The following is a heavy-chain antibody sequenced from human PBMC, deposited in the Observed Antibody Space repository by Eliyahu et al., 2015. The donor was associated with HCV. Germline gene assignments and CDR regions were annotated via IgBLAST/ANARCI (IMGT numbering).Heavy chain of an antibody. CDR3: AKDTFGNYDSSDDAFDI. J-gene: IGHJ3*02. CDR2: ISXDGNNE. Sequence: QVQLVESGGGVVQPGRSLTLSCXASGFRFXNFGMHWVRXAPGKGXGWVAVISXDGNNESYGXSVRGRFTISRDNSKNTVYLQMDSLRAEDTAVYFCAKDTFGNYDSSDDAFDIWGQGTMVTVSS. CDR1: GFRFXNFG. V-gene: IGHV3-30*18. D-gene: IGHD3-22*01.